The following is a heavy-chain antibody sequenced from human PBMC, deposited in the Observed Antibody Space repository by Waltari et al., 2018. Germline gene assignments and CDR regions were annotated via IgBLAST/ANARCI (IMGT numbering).Heavy chain of an antibody. J-gene: IGHJ4*02. D-gene: IGHD3-16*02. CDR3: ARYDYIWGSYRPNYFDY. CDR2: IYPGDSDT. Sequence: EVQLVQSGAEVKKPGESLKISCKGSGYSFTSYWIGWVRQMPGKGLEWMGIIYPGDSDTRYSPSFQGQVTISADKSISTAYLQWSSLKASDTAMYYCARYDYIWGSYRPNYFDYWGQGTLVTVSS. CDR1: GYSFTSYW. V-gene: IGHV5-51*01.